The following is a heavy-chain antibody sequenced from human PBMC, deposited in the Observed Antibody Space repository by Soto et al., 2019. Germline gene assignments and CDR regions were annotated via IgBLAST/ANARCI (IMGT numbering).Heavy chain of an antibody. J-gene: IGHJ4*02. D-gene: IGHD3-9*01. CDR3: AKLAQTRTNILTGYSDY. Sequence: EVKLLESGGGFVQTGGSLRLSCVASGFTFSGSPMSWVRQAPGKGLQWVSTISESGRDTYYADSVEGRFNVSRDNSKNPLFLQMSSLNAGDPALYFCAKLAQTRTNILTGYSDYWGQGTLVTVSS. V-gene: IGHV3-23*01. CDR1: GFTFSGSP. CDR2: ISESGRDT.